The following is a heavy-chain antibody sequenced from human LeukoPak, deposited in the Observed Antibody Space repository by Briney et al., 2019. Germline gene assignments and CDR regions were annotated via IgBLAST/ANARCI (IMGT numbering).Heavy chain of an antibody. V-gene: IGHV3-23*01. J-gene: IGHJ4*02. CDR2: ISGSGGST. CDR1: GFTFHSYA. Sequence: GRSLRLSCAASGFTFHSYAMTWVRQAPGKGLEWVSAISGSGGSTYYADSVKGRFAISRDNSWNTLFLQLNSLRAEDTAVYYCAKGSSYCGGDCFGYDWGQGTLVTVSS. CDR3: AKGSSYCGGDCFGYD. D-gene: IGHD2-21*02.